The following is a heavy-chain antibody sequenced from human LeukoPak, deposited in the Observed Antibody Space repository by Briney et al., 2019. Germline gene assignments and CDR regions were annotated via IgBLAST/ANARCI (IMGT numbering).Heavy chain of an antibody. Sequence: PGGSLRLSCAASGFTFDDFAMSWVRQASGKGLEWVSGINCNGGSTGYADSVKGRFTISRDNAKNSLYLQMNSLRAEDTALYYCARRALYCSSTSWSRPYYFDYWGQGTLVTVSS. D-gene: IGHD2-2*01. CDR1: GFTFDDFA. V-gene: IGHV3-20*04. CDR3: ARRALYCSSTSWSRPYYFDY. J-gene: IGHJ4*02. CDR2: INCNGGST.